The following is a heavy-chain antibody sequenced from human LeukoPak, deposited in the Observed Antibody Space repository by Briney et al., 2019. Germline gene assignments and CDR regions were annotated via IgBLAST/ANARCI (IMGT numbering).Heavy chain of an antibody. CDR3: ARGGRGADY. CDR2: IYYSGST. V-gene: IGHV4-39*01. Sequence: SETLSLTCTVSGGSISSSSYYWGWIRQPPGKGLEWIGSIYYSGSTYYNPSLKSRVTISVDTSKNQFSLKLSSVTAADTAVYYCARGGRGADYWGQGTLVTVSS. D-gene: IGHD1-26*01. CDR1: GGSISSSSYY. J-gene: IGHJ4*02.